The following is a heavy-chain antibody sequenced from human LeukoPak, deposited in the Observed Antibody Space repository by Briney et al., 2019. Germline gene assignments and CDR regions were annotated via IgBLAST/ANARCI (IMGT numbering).Heavy chain of an antibody. J-gene: IGHJ4*02. V-gene: IGHV7-4-1*02. CDR2: INTNTGNP. D-gene: IGHD6-6*01. Sequence: ASVTLSCTASGYTFTSYAMNWVRQAPGQGLEWMGWINTNTGNPTYAQGFTGRFVFSLDTSVSTAYLQISSLKAEDTAVYYCASFLGSSSGVAGYWGEGTLVTVSS. CDR3: ASFLGSSSGVAGY. CDR1: GYTFTSYA.